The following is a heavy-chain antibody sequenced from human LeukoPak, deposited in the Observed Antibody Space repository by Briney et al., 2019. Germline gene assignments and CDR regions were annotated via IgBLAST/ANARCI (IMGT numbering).Heavy chain of an antibody. CDR3: ARDSYYYGSGSYGGYFQH. Sequence: TLSLTCTVSGGSISSGSYYWSWIRQPAGKGLEWIGRIYTSGSTNYNPSLKSRVTISVDTSKNQFSLKLSSVTAADTAVYYCARDSYYYGSGSYGGYFQHWGQGTLVTVSS. D-gene: IGHD3-10*01. J-gene: IGHJ1*01. CDR1: GGSISSGSYY. CDR2: IYTSGST. V-gene: IGHV4-61*02.